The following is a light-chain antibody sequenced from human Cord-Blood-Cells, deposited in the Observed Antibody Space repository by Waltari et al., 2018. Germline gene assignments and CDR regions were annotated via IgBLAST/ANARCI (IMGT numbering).Light chain of an antibody. Sequence: DVVMTQSPLSLPVTLGQPASISCRSSQSLVHSDGNTYLNWFQQRPGQSPRHLIYKVSNRDSGVPDRFSGSGSGTDFTLKISRVEAEDVGVYYCMQGTHWLAYTFGQGTKLEIK. CDR1: QSLVHSDGNTY. J-gene: IGKJ2*01. CDR2: KVS. CDR3: MQGTHWLAYT. V-gene: IGKV2-30*02.